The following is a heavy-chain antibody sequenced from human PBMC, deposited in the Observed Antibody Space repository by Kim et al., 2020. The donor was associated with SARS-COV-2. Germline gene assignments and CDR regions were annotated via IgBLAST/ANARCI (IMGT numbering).Heavy chain of an antibody. Sequence: NYHPSLKSRCTISVDTSKNQFSLMLSTVTAADTAVYYCARVVAATRGFDYWGQGTLVTVSS. V-gene: IGHV4-34*01. D-gene: IGHD2-15*01. CDR3: ARVVAATRGFDY. J-gene: IGHJ4*02.